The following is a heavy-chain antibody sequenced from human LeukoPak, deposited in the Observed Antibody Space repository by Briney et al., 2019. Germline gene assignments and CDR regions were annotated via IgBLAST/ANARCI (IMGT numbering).Heavy chain of an antibody. CDR1: GYTFTSYA. CDR3: AISSGWYVGYYYYYMDV. D-gene: IGHD6-19*01. V-gene: IGHV7-4-1*02. Sequence: VASVKVSCKASGYTFTSYAMNWVRQAPGQGPEWMGWINTNTGNPTYAQGFTGRFVFSLDTSVSTAYLQISSLKAEDTAVYYCAISSGWYVGYYYYYMDVWGKGTTVTVSS. J-gene: IGHJ6*03. CDR2: INTNTGNP.